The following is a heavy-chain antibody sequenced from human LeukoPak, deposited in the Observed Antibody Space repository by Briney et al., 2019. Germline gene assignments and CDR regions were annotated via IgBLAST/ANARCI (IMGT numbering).Heavy chain of an antibody. D-gene: IGHD3-3*01. CDR1: GYTFTSYD. Sequence: EASVKVSCKASGYTFTSYDINWVRQATGQGLEWMGWMNPNSGNTAYAQKFQGRVTITRNTSISAAYMELSSLRSEDTAVYYCAREGMPYYDFWSGSGWFDPWGQGTLVTVSS. J-gene: IGHJ5*02. V-gene: IGHV1-8*03. CDR3: AREGMPYYDFWSGSGWFDP. CDR2: MNPNSGNT.